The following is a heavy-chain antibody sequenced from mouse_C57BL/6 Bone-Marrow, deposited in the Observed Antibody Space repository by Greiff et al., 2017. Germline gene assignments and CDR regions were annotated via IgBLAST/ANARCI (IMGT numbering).Heavy chain of an antibody. V-gene: IGHV14-4*01. J-gene: IGHJ4*01. CDR1: GFNIKDDY. CDR3: TTDDLDYYAMDY. D-gene: IGHD2-4*01. Sequence: EVQLQESGAELVRPGASVKLSCTASGFNIKDDYMHWVKQRPEQGLEWIGWIDPENGDTEYASKFQGKATITADTASNTAYLQLRSLTSEETAVYYCTTDDLDYYAMDYWGQGTSVTVSS. CDR2: IDPENGDT.